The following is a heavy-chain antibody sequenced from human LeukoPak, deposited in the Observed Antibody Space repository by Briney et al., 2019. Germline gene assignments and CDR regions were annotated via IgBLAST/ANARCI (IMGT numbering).Heavy chain of an antibody. D-gene: IGHD2-8*01. Sequence: SETLSLTCTVSGGSISSYYWSWIRQPPGKGLEWIGYIYYSGSTNYNPSLKSRVTISVDTSKNQFSLKLSSVTAADTAVYYCARVSMAGRYYYYGMDVWGQGTTVTVSS. J-gene: IGHJ6*02. CDR1: GGSISSYY. CDR2: IYYSGST. V-gene: IGHV4-59*01. CDR3: ARVSMAGRYYYYGMDV.